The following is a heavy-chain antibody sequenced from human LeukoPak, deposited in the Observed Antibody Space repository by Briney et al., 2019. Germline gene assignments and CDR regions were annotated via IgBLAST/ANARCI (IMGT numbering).Heavy chain of an antibody. D-gene: IGHD2-2*01. CDR1: GYTFTGYY. J-gene: IGHJ6*03. CDR2: INPNSGGT. CDR3: ARDAKRGPYGTIYYYYYMDV. V-gene: IGHV1-2*02. Sequence: GASVKVSCKASGYTFTGYYMHWVRQAPGQGLEWMGWINPNSGGTNYAQKFQGRVTMTRDTSISTAYMELSRLRSDDTAVYYCARDAKRGPYGTIYYYYYMDVWGKGTTVTVSS.